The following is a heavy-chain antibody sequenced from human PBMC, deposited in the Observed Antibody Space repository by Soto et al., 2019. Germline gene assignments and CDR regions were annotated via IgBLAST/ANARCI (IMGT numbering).Heavy chain of an antibody. J-gene: IGHJ4*02. V-gene: IGHV4-59*01. CDR2: MSYTGNT. Sequence: LSLTCTVSGGSISGYFWNWIRQPPGKGLEWIGYMSYTGNTNYNPSLTSRVSISVDTSKNQFSLNLNSVTAADTAVYYYARADTTIVPLAQWGQGTLVTVSS. D-gene: IGHD3-10*01. CDR3: ARADTTIVPLAQ. CDR1: GGSISGYF.